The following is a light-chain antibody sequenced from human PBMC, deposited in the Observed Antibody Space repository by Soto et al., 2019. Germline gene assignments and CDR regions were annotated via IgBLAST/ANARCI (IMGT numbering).Light chain of an antibody. J-gene: IGLJ1*01. CDR2: EVT. V-gene: IGLV2-14*03. CDR1: SSDVGGYNF. CDR3: NSYVGSNNYV. Sequence: QSALTQTASVSGSPGQSITISCTGTSSDVGGYNFVSWYQQHPGKAPKLIIHEVTNRPSGVSGRFSGSKSGNTAFLTISGLQADDEADYYCNSYVGSNNYVFGTGTKLTVL.